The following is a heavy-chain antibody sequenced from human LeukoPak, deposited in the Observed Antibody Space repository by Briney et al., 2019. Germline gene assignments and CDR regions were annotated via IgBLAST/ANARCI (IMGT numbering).Heavy chain of an antibody. CDR3: ARGGSSSSFDY. D-gene: IGHD6-6*01. Sequence: ASVKVSCKASGYTFTGYYMHWVRQPPGQGHEWIGWINPNSGGTNYAQKFQGRVTMTRDTSISTAYMELSSLRSDDTAVYYCARGGSSSSFDYWGQETLVTVSS. J-gene: IGHJ4*02. CDR1: GYTFTGYY. CDR2: INPNSGGT. V-gene: IGHV1-2*02.